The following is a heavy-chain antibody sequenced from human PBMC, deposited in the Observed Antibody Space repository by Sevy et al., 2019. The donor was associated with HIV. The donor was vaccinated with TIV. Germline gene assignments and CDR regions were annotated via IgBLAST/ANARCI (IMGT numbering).Heavy chain of an antibody. CDR1: GDSVSSNSAA. Sequence: QSQTLSLTCAISGDSVSSNSAAWNWIRQSPSRGLEWLGRTYYASRWYNDYAVSVIGRITINPDTSKNQFSLQLNSVTPEDTAVYYCARVPLRSLLYYFDYWGQAVLVTVSS. CDR2: TYYASRWYN. V-gene: IGHV6-1*01. D-gene: IGHD4-17*01. CDR3: ARVPLRSLLYYFDY. J-gene: IGHJ4*02.